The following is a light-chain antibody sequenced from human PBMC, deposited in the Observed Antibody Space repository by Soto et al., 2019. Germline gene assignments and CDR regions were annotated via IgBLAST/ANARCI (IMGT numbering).Light chain of an antibody. J-gene: IGLJ1*01. Sequence: QSVLTQPASVSGSPGQSITISCTGTSSDVGGYNYVSWYQQHPGKAPKLMIYEVSNRPSGVSSRFSGSKSGNTASLAISGLRDEDEADYYCSSYSSSTPDVFGTGTKVTVL. CDR3: SSYSSSTPDV. CDR2: EVS. V-gene: IGLV2-14*01. CDR1: SSDVGGYNY.